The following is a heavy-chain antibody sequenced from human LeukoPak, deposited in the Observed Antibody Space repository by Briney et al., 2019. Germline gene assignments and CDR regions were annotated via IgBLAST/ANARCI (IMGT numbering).Heavy chain of an antibody. CDR3: ARAGSHWHYVY. J-gene: IGHJ4*02. V-gene: IGHV3-7*04. D-gene: IGHD3-10*01. CDR2: IKQDGSER. Sequence: GGSLRLSCAASGFTFSGFSMSWVRQSPTKGLEWVTNIKQDGSERYYVDSVKGRFTISRDNAKNSLSLQMNNLRVEDTAVYYCARAGSHWHYVYWGQGTVVTVSS. CDR1: GFTFSGFS.